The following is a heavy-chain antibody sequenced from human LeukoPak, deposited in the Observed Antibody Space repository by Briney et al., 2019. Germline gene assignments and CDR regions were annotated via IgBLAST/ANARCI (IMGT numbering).Heavy chain of an antibody. CDR2: ISSSSSTI. D-gene: IGHD2/OR15-2a*01. CDR1: GFTFSSYS. V-gene: IGHV3-48*01. CDR3: ATPLSIALYDAFDI. Sequence: PGGSLRLSCAASGFTFSSYSMNWVRQAPGKGLEWVSYISSSSSTIYYADSVKGRFTISRDNAKNSLYLQMNSLRAEDTAVYYYATPLSIALYDAFDIWGQGTMVTVSS. J-gene: IGHJ3*02.